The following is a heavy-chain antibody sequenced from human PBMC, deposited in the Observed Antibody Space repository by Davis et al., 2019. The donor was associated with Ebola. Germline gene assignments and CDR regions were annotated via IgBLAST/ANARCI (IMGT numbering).Heavy chain of an antibody. J-gene: IGHJ4*02. D-gene: IGHD6-13*01. CDR1: GFTFSSYN. CDR2: ISSSSSYI. V-gene: IGHV3-21*01. CDR3: AKEIAAAWVDY. Sequence: GESLKISCAASGFTFSSYNMNWVRQTPGKGLEWVSSISSSSSYIYYADSVKGRFTISRDNAKNSLYLQMNSLRAEDTAVYYCAKEIAAAWVDYWGQGTLVTVSS.